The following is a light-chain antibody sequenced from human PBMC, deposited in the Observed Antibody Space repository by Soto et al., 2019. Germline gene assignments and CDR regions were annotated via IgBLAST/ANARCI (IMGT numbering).Light chain of an antibody. V-gene: IGLV2-14*01. CDR1: SSDVGGNKY. J-gene: IGLJ1*01. CDR2: KVS. CDR3: TSSTSDSLYV. Sequence: QSVLTQPASLSGSPGQSITISCTGTSSDVGGNKYVSWYQQYPGKVPKLLINKVSNRPSGVSNRFSGSKSGNTASLTISGLLAEDEADYFCTSSTSDSLYVFGTGTKVTVL.